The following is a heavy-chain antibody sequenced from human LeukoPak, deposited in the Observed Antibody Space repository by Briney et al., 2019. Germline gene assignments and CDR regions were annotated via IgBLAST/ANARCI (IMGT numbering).Heavy chain of an antibody. D-gene: IGHD2-2*01. CDR1: GYTFTSYY. CDR3: ARGHCSSTSCYESDAFDL. CDR2: INPSGGST. Sequence: ASGKVSCKASGYTFTSYYMDWVREAPGQGNGWMGVINPSGGSTSYAQKFQGRVTMTRDTSTSTVYMELSSLRSEDTAVYYCARGHCSSTSCYESDAFDLWGQGTMVTVSS. J-gene: IGHJ3*01. V-gene: IGHV1-46*01.